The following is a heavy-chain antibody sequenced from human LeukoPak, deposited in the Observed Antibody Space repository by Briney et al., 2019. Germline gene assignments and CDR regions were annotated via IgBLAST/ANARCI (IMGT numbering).Heavy chain of an antibody. J-gene: IGHJ4*02. CDR1: GYTFTGYY. Sequence: ASVKVSCKASGYTFTGYYMHWVRQAPGQGLEWMGWINPNSGGTNYAQKFRGRVTMTRDTSISTAYMELSRLRSDDTAVYYCARDLNHYDSSGYTFEGYWGQGTLVTVSS. CDR2: INPNSGGT. CDR3: ARDLNHYDSSGYTFEGY. D-gene: IGHD3-22*01. V-gene: IGHV1-2*02.